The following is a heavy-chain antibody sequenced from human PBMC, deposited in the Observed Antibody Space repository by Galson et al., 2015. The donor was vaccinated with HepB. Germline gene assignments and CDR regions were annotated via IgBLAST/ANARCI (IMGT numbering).Heavy chain of an antibody. Sequence: SLRLSCAASGFTFSSYGMHWVRQAPGKGLEWVAVISYDGSNKYYADSVKGRFTISRDNSKNTLYLQMNSLRAEDTAVYYCAKDRRAAAASGDAFGIWGQGTMVTVSS. J-gene: IGHJ3*02. CDR2: ISYDGSNK. CDR1: GFTFSSYG. V-gene: IGHV3-30*18. CDR3: AKDRRAAAASGDAFGI. D-gene: IGHD6-13*01.